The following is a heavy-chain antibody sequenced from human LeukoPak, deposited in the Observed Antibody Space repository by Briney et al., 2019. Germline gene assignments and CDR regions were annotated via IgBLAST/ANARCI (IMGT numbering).Heavy chain of an antibody. J-gene: IGHJ4*02. CDR3: ARDPGLKRAAACGDH. CDR1: GFSFSTDG. Sequence: PGGSLRLSCAASGFSFSTDGMIAVRQAPGKGLEWISYISSSSKIIHYADSVKGRFTISRDNAKNSLYLQLSSLRAEDTAVYYCARDPGLKRAAACGDHWGQGTLVIVSS. D-gene: IGHD6-13*01. V-gene: IGHV3-48*01. CDR2: ISSSSKII.